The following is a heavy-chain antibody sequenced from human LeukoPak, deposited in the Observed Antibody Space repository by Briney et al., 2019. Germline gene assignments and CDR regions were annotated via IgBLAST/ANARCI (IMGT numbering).Heavy chain of an antibody. Sequence: ASVKVSCKASGYTFTSYYMHWVRQAPGQGLEWMGIINPSGGSTSYAQKFQGRVTMTRDTSTSTAYMELRSLRSDDTAVYYCARGPPYYYDTTVRDDAFDIWGQGTMVTASS. D-gene: IGHD3-22*01. CDR1: GYTFTSYY. V-gene: IGHV1-46*01. J-gene: IGHJ3*02. CDR3: ARGPPYYYDTTVRDDAFDI. CDR2: INPSGGST.